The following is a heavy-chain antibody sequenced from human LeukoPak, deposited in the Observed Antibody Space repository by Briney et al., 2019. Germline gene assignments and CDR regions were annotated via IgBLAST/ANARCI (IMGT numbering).Heavy chain of an antibody. CDR3: ARLGARSGSYDY. D-gene: IGHD3-10*01. V-gene: IGHV3-74*01. CDR2: IKIDGSST. Sequence: GGSLRLSCAASRFTFSSYWMHWVRQAPGKGLVWVSRIKIDGSSTFYADSVKGRFTISRDNAKNTLYLQMTSLRAEETAVYYCARLGARSGSYDYWGQGTLVTVSS. CDR1: RFTFSSYW. J-gene: IGHJ4*02.